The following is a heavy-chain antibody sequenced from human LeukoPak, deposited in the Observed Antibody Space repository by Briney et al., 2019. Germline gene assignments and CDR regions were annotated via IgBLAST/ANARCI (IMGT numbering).Heavy chain of an antibody. CDR3: ARGRGALRRRGRQGEFDP. J-gene: IGHJ5*02. D-gene: IGHD3-10*01. Sequence: ASVKVSCKASGYTFTSYDINWVRQATGQGLEWMGWMNPNSGNTGYAQKFQGRVTMTRNTSISTAYMELSSLRFEDTAVYYCARGRGALRRRGRQGEFDPWGQGTLVTVSS. CDR1: GYTFTSYD. V-gene: IGHV1-8*01. CDR2: MNPNSGNT.